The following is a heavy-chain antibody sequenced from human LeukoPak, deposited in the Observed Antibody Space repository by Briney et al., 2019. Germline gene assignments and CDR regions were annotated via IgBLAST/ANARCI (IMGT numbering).Heavy chain of an antibody. V-gene: IGHV4-59*01. CDR1: GDSMSSYY. J-gene: IGHJ4*02. CDR3: AGEHSGGYRFDY. D-gene: IGHD3-22*01. CDR2: IYYSGST. Sequence: KPSETLSLTCTVSGDSMSSYYWSWIRQPPGKGLEWIVYIYYSGSTNYNPSLKSRVTMSIDTSKNQFSLKLRFVTAADSAVYYCAGEHSGGYRFDYWGQGTLVTVSS.